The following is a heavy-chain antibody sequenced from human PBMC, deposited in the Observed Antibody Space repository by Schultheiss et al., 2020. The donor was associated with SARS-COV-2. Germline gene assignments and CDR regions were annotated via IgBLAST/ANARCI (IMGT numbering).Heavy chain of an antibody. CDR1: GFSFSDYY. J-gene: IGHJ6*02. Sequence: GGSLRLSCAASGFSFSDYYMNWVRQAPGKGLEWLSLISSSSTIYYADSVKGRFTISRDNSKNTLYLQMNSLRAEDTAVYYCARDRGLRYYGMDVWGQGTTVTVSS. V-gene: IGHV3-69-1*01. D-gene: IGHD4-17*01. CDR2: ISSSSTI. CDR3: ARDRGLRYYGMDV.